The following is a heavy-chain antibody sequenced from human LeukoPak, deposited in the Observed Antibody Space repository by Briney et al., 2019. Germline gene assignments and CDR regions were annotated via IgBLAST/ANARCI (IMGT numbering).Heavy chain of an antibody. Sequence: GESLKISCKGYVYSFTSYWIGWVRQMPGKGLEWMGIINPADSDTRYSPSFQGQVTISTDKSISTAYLQWSSLKASDTAMYYCARLKNTAWSYFDYWGLGTLVTVSS. CDR3: ARLKNTAWSYFDY. V-gene: IGHV5-51*01. CDR2: INPADSDT. D-gene: IGHD1-1*01. CDR1: VYSFTSYW. J-gene: IGHJ4*03.